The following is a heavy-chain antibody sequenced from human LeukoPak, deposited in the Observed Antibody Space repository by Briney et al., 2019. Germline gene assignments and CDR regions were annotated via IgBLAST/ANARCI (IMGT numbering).Heavy chain of an antibody. CDR1: GGSISSSSYY. D-gene: IGHD2-2*01. J-gene: IGHJ4*02. CDR3: AGQPNPGYCSSTSCSQAGY. V-gene: IGHV4-39*01. CDR2: IYYSGST. Sequence: SETLSLTCTVSGGSISSSSYYWGWIRQPPGKGLEWIGSIYYSGSTYYNPSLKSRVTISVDTSKNQFSLKLSSVTAADTAVYYCAGQPNPGYCSSTSCSQAGYWGQGTLVTVSS.